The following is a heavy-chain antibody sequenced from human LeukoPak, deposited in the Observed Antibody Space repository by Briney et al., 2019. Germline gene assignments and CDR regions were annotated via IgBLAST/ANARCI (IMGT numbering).Heavy chain of an antibody. CDR3: ARTTYYYDSSGYSEVYTLDY. J-gene: IGHJ4*02. V-gene: IGHV3-33*01. CDR1: GFTFSSYG. D-gene: IGHD3-22*01. Sequence: PGKSLRLSCAASGFTFSSYGMHWVRQAPGKGLEWVAVICYDGSNKYYADSVKGRFTISRDNSKNTLYLQMNSLRAEDTAVYYCARTTYYYDSSGYSEVYTLDYWGQGTLVTVSS. CDR2: ICYDGSNK.